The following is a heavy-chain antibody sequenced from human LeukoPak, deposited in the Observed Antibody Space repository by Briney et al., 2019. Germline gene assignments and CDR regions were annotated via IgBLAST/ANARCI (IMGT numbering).Heavy chain of an antibody. CDR1: GYSISSGYY. J-gene: IGHJ4*02. Sequence: SETLSLTCAVSGYSISSGYYWGWIRQPPGKGLEWIGSIYHSGSTYYNPSLKSRVTISVDTSKNQFSLKLSSVTAADTAVYYCASLGELSLFYFDYWGQGTLVTVSS. V-gene: IGHV4-38-2*01. CDR3: ASLGELSLFYFDY. D-gene: IGHD3-16*02. CDR2: IYHSGST.